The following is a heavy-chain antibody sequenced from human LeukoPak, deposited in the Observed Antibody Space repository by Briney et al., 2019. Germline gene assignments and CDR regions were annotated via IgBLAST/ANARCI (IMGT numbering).Heavy chain of an antibody. CDR2: IIPIFGTA. V-gene: IGHV1-69*01. J-gene: IGHJ1*01. Sequence: ASVKVSCKASGGTFSSYAISWVRQAPGQGLEWMGGIIPIFGTANYAQKFQGRVTITADESTSTAYMELSSLRSEDTAVYYCARDDHTGYCSSTSCYYFQHWGQGTLVTVSS. CDR1: GGTFSSYA. D-gene: IGHD2-2*01. CDR3: ARDDHTGYCSSTSCYYFQH.